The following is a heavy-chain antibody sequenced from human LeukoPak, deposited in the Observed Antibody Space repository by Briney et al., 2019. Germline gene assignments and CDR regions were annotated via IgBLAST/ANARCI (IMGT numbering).Heavy chain of an antibody. CDR2: INPSGGST. Sequence: GASVKVSCKASGYTFTSYYMHWVRQAPGQGLEWMGIINPSGGSTSYAQKFQGRVTMTRDTSTSTVYMELSSLRSEDTAVYYCARVYCGGDCYSEGWFDPRGQGTLVTVSS. CDR3: ARVYCGGDCYSEGWFDP. J-gene: IGHJ5*02. V-gene: IGHV1-46*01. CDR1: GYTFTSYY. D-gene: IGHD2-21*01.